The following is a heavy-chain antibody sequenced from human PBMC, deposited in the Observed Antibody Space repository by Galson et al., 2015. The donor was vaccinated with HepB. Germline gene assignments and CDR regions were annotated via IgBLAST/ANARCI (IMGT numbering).Heavy chain of an antibody. D-gene: IGHD2-15*01. J-gene: IGHJ5*02. CDR3: ARGGFDVVVGATQNNWFDP. CDR1: GYTFSSYS. Sequence: SVKVSCKASGYTFSSYSITWVRQAPGQGLEWMGWISPYNRHTDYARKLQGRITMTTDTSTSTAYMELRSLRSDDTAVYYCARGGFDVVVGATQNNWFDPWGQGTLVTVSS. CDR2: ISPYNRHT. V-gene: IGHV1-18*01.